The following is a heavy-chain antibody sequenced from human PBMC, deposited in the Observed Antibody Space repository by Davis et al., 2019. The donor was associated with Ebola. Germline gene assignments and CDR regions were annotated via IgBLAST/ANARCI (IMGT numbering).Heavy chain of an antibody. V-gene: IGHV4-4*02. J-gene: IGHJ6*02. Sequence: SETLSLTCAVSGGSISSSNWWSWVRQPPGKGLEWIGEIYHSGSTNYNPSLKSRVTISVDKSKNQFSLKLSSVTAADTAVYYCARGGYQLLYYYGMDVWGQGTTVTVSS. CDR3: ARGGYQLLYYYGMDV. D-gene: IGHD2-2*01. CDR2: IYHSGST. CDR1: GGSISSSNW.